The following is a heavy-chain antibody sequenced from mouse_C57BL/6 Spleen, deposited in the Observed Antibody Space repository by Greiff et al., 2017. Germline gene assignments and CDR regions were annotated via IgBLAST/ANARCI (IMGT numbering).Heavy chain of an antibody. CDR3: VSRDSSGSWFAY. CDR2: IRSKSNNYAT. V-gene: IGHV10-1*01. D-gene: IGHD3-2*02. Sequence: VQLQQSGGGLVQPKGSLKLSCAASGFSFNTYAMNWVRQAPGKGLEWVARIRSKSNNYATYYADSVKDRFTISRDDSESMLYLQMNNLKTEDTAMYYCVSRDSSGSWFAYWGQGTLVTVSA. J-gene: IGHJ3*01. CDR1: GFSFNTYA.